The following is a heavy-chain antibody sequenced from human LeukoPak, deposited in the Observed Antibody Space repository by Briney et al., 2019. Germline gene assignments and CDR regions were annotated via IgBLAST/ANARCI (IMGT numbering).Heavy chain of an antibody. J-gene: IGHJ4*02. D-gene: IGHD3-9*01. CDR1: GFTFSSYE. CDR3: ARQAAGYSLELDY. Sequence: GGSLRLSCAASGFTFSSYEMNWVRQAPGKGLEWVSYISSSGSTIYYADSVKGRFTISRDNAKNSLYLQMNSLRAEDTAVYYCARQAAGYSLELDYWGRGTLVTVSS. CDR2: ISSSGSTI. V-gene: IGHV3-48*03.